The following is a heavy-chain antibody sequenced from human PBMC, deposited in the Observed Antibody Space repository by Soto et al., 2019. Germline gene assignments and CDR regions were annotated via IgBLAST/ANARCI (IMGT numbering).Heavy chain of an antibody. Sequence: GGSLRLSCAASGVTFSSYWMSWVRQAPGKGLEWVANIKQDGSEKYYVDSVKGRFTISRDNAKNSLYLQMNSLRAEDTAVYYCARDRTDLLLWFGELFGYWGQGTLVTVSS. V-gene: IGHV3-7*01. D-gene: IGHD3-10*01. CDR2: IKQDGSEK. J-gene: IGHJ4*02. CDR1: GVTFSSYW. CDR3: ARDRTDLLLWFGELFGY.